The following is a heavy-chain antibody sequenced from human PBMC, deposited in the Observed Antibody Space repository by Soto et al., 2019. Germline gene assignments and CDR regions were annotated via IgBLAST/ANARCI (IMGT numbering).Heavy chain of an antibody. V-gene: IGHV4-59*01. CDR1: GGSISSYY. CDR3: AREGLTGTIGLYYYYGLDV. J-gene: IGHJ6*02. Sequence: QVQLQESGPGLVKPSETLSLTCTVSGGSISSYYWNWIRQPPGKGLEWIGYIYYSGSTNYNSSLKSRVTISVDTSKKQFSLKLSSVTAADTAVYYCAREGLTGTIGLYYYYGLDVWGQGTTVTVSS. D-gene: IGHD1-7*01. CDR2: IYYSGST.